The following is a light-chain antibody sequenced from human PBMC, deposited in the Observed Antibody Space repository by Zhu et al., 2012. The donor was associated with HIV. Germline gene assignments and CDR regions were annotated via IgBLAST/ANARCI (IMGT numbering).Light chain of an antibody. V-gene: IGKV1-39*01. Sequence: DIQMTQSPSSLSASVRDTVTITCRASRSVATYLNWYQQTPGRAPNLLISSATNLETGVPSRFSGGGSGTEFTLTIATLQPEDFATYYCQQSFSAPWTFAQGTKVDVK. J-gene: IGKJ1*01. CDR1: RSVATY. CDR2: SAT. CDR3: QQSFSAPWT.